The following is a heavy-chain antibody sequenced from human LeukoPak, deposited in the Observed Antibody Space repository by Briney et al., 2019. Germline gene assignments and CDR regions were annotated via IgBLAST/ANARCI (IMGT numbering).Heavy chain of an antibody. CDR2: INPNSGNT. D-gene: IGHD3-10*01. V-gene: IGHV1-8*03. J-gene: IGHJ4*02. Sequence: GASVKVSCKASGYTFTGYYMHWVRQAPGQGLEWMGWINPNSGNTGYAQKFQGRVTITRNTSISTAYMELSSLRSEDTAVYYCARVYGSGSFRDWGQGTLVTVSS. CDR3: ARVYGSGSFRD. CDR1: GYTFTGYY.